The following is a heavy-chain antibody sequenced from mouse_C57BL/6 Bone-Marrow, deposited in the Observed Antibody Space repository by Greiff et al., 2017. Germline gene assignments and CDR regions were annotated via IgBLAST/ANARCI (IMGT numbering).Heavy chain of an antibody. CDR1: GYTFTSSG. Sequence: VQLQQSGAELARPGASVQLSCKASGYTFTSSGISWVKQRTGQGLEWIGEIYPRSGNTSYNEKFKGKATLTADKSSSTAYMALRGRTSEDSAVLFWAGGRVYYGFGEGYAMDYWGQGTSVTVSS. CDR2: IYPRSGNT. J-gene: IGHJ4*01. V-gene: IGHV1-81*01. D-gene: IGHD2-2*01. CDR3: AGGRVYYGFGEGYAMDY.